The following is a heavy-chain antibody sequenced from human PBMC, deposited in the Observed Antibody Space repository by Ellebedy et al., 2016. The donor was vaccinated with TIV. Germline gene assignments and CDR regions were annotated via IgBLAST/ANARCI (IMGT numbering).Heavy chain of an antibody. Sequence: GESLKISXAASGFTFSSYAMSWVRQAPGKGLEWVSAISGSGGSTYYADSVKGRFTISRDNSKNTLYLQMNSLRAEDTAVYYCAKDWGFVTWGQGTLVTVSS. CDR1: GFTFSSYA. V-gene: IGHV3-23*01. CDR2: ISGSGGST. D-gene: IGHD3-16*01. J-gene: IGHJ5*02. CDR3: AKDWGFVT.